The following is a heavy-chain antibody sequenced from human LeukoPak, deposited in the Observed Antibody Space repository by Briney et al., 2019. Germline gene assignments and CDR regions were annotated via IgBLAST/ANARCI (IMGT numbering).Heavy chain of an antibody. CDR3: ARDRLELYGDYDY. D-gene: IGHD4-17*01. Sequence: SETLSLTCAVYGGSFSGYYWSWIRQPPGKGLEWIGEINHSGSTNYNPSLKSRVTISVDTSKNQFSLKLSSVTAADTAVYYCARDRLELYGDYDYWGQGTLVTVSS. V-gene: IGHV4-34*01. CDR1: GGSFSGYY. J-gene: IGHJ4*02. CDR2: INHSGST.